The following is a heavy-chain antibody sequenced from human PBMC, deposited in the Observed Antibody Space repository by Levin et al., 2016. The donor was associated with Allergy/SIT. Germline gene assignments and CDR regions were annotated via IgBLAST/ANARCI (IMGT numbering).Heavy chain of an antibody. J-gene: IGHJ5*02. Sequence: WVRQAPGQGLEWMGWISAYSGNTNYAQKLQGRVTMTTDTSTSTAYMELRSLRSDDTAVYYCARDRSPRMRITMVRGVIGFDPWGQGTLVTVSS. CDR3: ARDRSPRMRITMVRGVIGFDP. CDR2: ISAYSGNT. V-gene: IGHV1-18*01. D-gene: IGHD3-10*01.